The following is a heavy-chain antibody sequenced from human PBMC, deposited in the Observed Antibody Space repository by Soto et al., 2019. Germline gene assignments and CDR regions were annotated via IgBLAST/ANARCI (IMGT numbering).Heavy chain of an antibody. D-gene: IGHD4-4*01. J-gene: IGHJ6*03. CDR2: INPCDDST. Sequence: QVPLVQSGAEVKKPGASVKVSCKASGYTFTSYYIHWVRQAPGQGLERMGVINPCDDSTIYAQRFQGRVTMTSDTSTSTVFMEVSSLRSEDTAVYHCAREEMPTVNNYYYYMDVWGKGTTVTVSS. CDR3: AREEMPTVNNYYYYMDV. CDR1: GYTFTSYY. V-gene: IGHV1-46*03.